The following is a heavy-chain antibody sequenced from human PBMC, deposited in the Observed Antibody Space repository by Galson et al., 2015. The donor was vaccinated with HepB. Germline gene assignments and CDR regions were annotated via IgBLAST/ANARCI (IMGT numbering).Heavy chain of an antibody. Sequence: SLRLSCAASGLTLSAHWMTWVRQAPGKGLEWVANIKQDGSEKYYVDSVEGRFTISRDDTKNSLLLQMNNLRAEDTAVYYCATGFSGNGGYWGQGTLVTVSS. CDR1: GLTLSAHW. V-gene: IGHV3-7*03. CDR2: IKQDGSEK. J-gene: IGHJ4*02. D-gene: IGHD4-23*01. CDR3: ATGFSGNGGY.